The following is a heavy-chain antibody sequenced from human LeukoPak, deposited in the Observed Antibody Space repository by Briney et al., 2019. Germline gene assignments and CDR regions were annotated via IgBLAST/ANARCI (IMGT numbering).Heavy chain of an antibody. CDR2: ISGSGGST. CDR1: GFAFRNAW. Sequence: GGSLRLSCAASGFAFRNAWMNWVRQAPGKGLEWVSAISGSGGSTYYADSVKGRFTISRDNSKNTLYLQMNSLRAEDTAVYYCAKAVTMVQGVIIGSYYYYMDVWGKGTTVTVPS. CDR3: AKAVTMVQGVIIGSYYYYMDV. D-gene: IGHD3-10*01. V-gene: IGHV3-23*01. J-gene: IGHJ6*03.